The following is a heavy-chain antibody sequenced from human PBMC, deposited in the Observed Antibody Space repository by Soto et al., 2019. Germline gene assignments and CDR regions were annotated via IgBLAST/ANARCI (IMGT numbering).Heavy chain of an antibody. CDR3: ARDLSWGSNWYYYMDV. CDR2: ISSSSSVI. V-gene: IGHV3-48*01. J-gene: IGHJ6*03. D-gene: IGHD7-27*01. CDR1: GFILSDCA. Sequence: EVQLVESGGGLVQPGGSLRLSCATSGFILSDCAMNWVRQAPGKGLEWVSYISSSSSVIDYADSVKGRFTVSRDNARNSLSRQMNSLRADDTAVYYCARDLSWGSNWYYYMDVWGKGTTVTVS.